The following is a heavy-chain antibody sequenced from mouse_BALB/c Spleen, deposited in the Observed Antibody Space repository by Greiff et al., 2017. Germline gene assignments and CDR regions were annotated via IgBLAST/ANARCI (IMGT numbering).Heavy chain of an antibody. CDR1: GDSITSGY. J-gene: IGHJ4*01. Sequence: EVKLMESGPSLVKPSQTLSLTCSVTGDSITSGYWNWIRKLPGNKLEYMGYISYSGSTYYNPSLKSRISITRDTSKNQYYLQLNSVTTEDTATYYCASPYGNYGAMDYWGQGTSVTVSS. CDR3: ASPYGNYGAMDY. D-gene: IGHD2-1*01. CDR2: ISYSGST. V-gene: IGHV3-8*02.